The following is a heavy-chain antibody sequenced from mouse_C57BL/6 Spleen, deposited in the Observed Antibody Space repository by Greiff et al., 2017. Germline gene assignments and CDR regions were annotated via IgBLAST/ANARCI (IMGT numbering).Heavy chain of an antibody. Sequence: QVQLQQSGPELVKPGASVKISCKASGYAFSSSWMNWVKQRPGKGLEWIGRIYPGDGDTNYNGKFKGKATLTADKSSSTAYMQLSSLTSEDSAVYFCARGGFITTVDAMDYWGQGTSVTVSS. CDR3: ARGGFITTVDAMDY. CDR1: GYAFSSSW. D-gene: IGHD1-1*01. J-gene: IGHJ4*01. CDR2: IYPGDGDT. V-gene: IGHV1-82*01.